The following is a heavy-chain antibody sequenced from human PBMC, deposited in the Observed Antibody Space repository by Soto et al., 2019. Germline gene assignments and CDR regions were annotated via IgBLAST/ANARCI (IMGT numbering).Heavy chain of an antibody. D-gene: IGHD2-21*02. CDR3: ARVRGGDWYSDGMDV. J-gene: IGHJ6*02. CDR1: GFTFSSYS. CDR2: ISSSSSYI. V-gene: IGHV3-21*01. Sequence: GGSLRLSCAASGFTFSSYSMNWVRQAPGKGLEWVSSISSSSSYIYYADSVKGRFTISRDNAKNSLYLQMNSLRAEDTAVYYCARVRGGDWYSDGMDVWGQGTTVTVSS.